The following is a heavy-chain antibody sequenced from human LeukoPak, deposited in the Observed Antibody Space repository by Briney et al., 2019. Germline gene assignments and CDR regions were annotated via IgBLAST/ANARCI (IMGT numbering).Heavy chain of an antibody. CDR2: ISYDGSNK. CDR1: GFTFSSYG. D-gene: IGHD6-13*01. CDR3: AKSGQQLVHSYFDY. Sequence: PGGSLRLSYAASGFTFSSYGMHWVRQAPGKRLEWVAVISYDGSNKYYADSVKGRFTISRDNSKNTLYLQMNSLRAEDTAVYYCAKSGQQLVHSYFDYWGQGTLVTVSS. V-gene: IGHV3-30*18. J-gene: IGHJ4*02.